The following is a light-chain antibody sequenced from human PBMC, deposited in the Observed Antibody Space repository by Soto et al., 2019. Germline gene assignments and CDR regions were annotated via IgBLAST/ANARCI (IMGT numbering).Light chain of an antibody. V-gene: IGKV4-1*01. CDR2: WAS. CDR1: RSLFFDSNNRNY. J-gene: IGKJ3*01. Sequence: DIVMTQSPDSLGVSLGERATINCKSSRSLFFDSNNRNYLAWYQHKAGQPPKLLIYWASTREFGVPGRFSGSGSGTNFTLTISSLQAEDVALYYCHQYYSSPLTFGPGTKVDIK. CDR3: HQYYSSPLT.